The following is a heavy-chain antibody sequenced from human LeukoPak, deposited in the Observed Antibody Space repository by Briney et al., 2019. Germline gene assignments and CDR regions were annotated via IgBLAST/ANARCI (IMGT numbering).Heavy chain of an antibody. CDR1: GYTFTGYY. V-gene: IGHV1-2*02. CDR3: ATTYYYDSSGYRTFDY. Sequence: RASVKVSCKASGYTFTGYYMHWVRQAPGQGLEWMGWINPNNGGTNYAQKFQGRVTMTRDTSISTAYMEVSGLRSDDTAVYYCATTYYYDSSGYRTFDYWGQGTLVTVSS. D-gene: IGHD3-22*01. J-gene: IGHJ4*02. CDR2: INPNNGGT.